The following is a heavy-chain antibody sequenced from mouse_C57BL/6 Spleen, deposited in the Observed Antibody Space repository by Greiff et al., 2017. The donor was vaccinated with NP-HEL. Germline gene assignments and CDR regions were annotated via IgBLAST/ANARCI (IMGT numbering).Heavy chain of an antibody. CDR2: IYPGDGDT. D-gene: IGHD1-1*01. CDR1: GYAFSSSW. V-gene: IGHV1-82*01. Sequence: QVQLQQSGPELVKPGASVKISCKASGYAFSSSWMNWVKQRPGKGLEWIGRIYPGDGDTNYNGKFKGKATLTADKSSSTAYMQLSSLTSEDSAVYFCAGVLRSYYYAMDYWGQGTSVTVAS. CDR3: AGVLRSYYYAMDY. J-gene: IGHJ4*01.